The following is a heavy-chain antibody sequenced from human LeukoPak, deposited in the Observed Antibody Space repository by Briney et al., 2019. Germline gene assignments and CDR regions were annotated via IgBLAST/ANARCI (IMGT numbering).Heavy chain of an antibody. CDR1: GFTFSSYA. CDR2: ISYDGSNK. J-gene: IGHJ4*02. CDR3: AKLQDPDY. Sequence: GGSLRLSCAASGFTFSSYAMSWVRQAPGKGLEWMAVISYDGSNKYYADSVKGRFTISRDNSKNTLYLQMNSLRAEDTAVYYCAKLQDPDYWGQGTLVTVSS. V-gene: IGHV3-30*18.